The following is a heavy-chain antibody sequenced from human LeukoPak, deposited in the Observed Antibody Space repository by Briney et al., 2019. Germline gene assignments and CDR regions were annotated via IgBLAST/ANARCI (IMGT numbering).Heavy chain of an antibody. CDR2: INSGSTYT. J-gene: IGHJ4*02. CDR3: ARSLTTLTYEGY. V-gene: IGHV3-21*01. D-gene: IGHD1-1*01. CDR1: GFTFSSYM. Sequence: PGGSLRLSCGASGFTFSSYMMNWVRQAPGKGLEWVSSINSGSTYTYYTESVKGRFTVSRDNAKNSLFLQMNSLRAEDTAIYYCARSLTTLTYEGYWGQGTLVTVSS.